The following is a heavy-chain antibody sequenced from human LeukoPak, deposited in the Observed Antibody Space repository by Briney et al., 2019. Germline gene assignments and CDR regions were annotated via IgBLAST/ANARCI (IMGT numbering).Heavy chain of an antibody. J-gene: IGHJ3*02. V-gene: IGHV3-48*01. CDR3: ARERLQRISMVRGVIGGAFDI. CDR1: GFIFSSYS. D-gene: IGHD3-10*01. CDR2: IDSSSSTI. Sequence: GGSLRLSCAASGFIFSSYSMNWVRQAPGKGLEWVSYIDSSSSTIYYADSVKGRFTISRGNAKNSLYLQMNSLRAEDTAVYYCARERLQRISMVRGVIGGAFDIWGQGTMVTVSS.